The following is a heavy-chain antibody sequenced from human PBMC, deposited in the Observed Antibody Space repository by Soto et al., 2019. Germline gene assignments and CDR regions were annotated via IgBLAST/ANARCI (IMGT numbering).Heavy chain of an antibody. CDR2: VTNTASNK. J-gene: IGHJ6*02. Sequence: PGGSLRLSCAASGFIFSSYDVHWVRQAPGKGLEWVFVTNTASNKYYAASVKGRFTISRDNAKNTLYLQMNSLRAEDTAVYYCVRDGYCGGDCYPRRNYYYGMDVWGQGTTVTVSS. CDR3: VRDGYCGGDCYPRRNYYYGMDV. D-gene: IGHD2-21*02. V-gene: IGHV3-30*03. CDR1: GFIFSSYD.